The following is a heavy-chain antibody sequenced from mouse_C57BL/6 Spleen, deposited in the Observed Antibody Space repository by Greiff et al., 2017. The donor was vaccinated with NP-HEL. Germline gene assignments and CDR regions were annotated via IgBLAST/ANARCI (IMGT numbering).Heavy chain of an antibody. Sequence: QVQLQQPGTELVKPGASVKLSCKASGYTFTSYWMHWVKQRPGQGLEWIGNINPSNGGTNYNEKFKSKATLTVDKSSSTAYMQLSSLTSEDSAVYYCARSGGFTAVRSLSFDYWGQGTTLTVST. CDR2: INPSNGGT. V-gene: IGHV1-53*01. D-gene: IGHD1-1*01. CDR3: ARSGGFTAVRSLSFDY. J-gene: IGHJ2*01. CDR1: GYTFTSYW.